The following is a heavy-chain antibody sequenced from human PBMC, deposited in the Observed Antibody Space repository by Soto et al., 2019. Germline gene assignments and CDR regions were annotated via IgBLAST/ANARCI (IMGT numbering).Heavy chain of an antibody. J-gene: IGHJ4*02. CDR2: ISWNSGRV. CDR3: AKGINYFGTESHWTN. CDR1: GFTFDDYA. V-gene: IGHV3-9*01. Sequence: EVHLVESGGALLQPGRSLRLSCAAAGFTFDDYAMHWVRQRPGKGLEWVSSISWNSGRVDYADSVKGRFTMSRDNAKNSLYLEMRSLRTEDTALYFCAKGINYFGTESHWTNWGQGTLFTVSS. D-gene: IGHD3-10*01.